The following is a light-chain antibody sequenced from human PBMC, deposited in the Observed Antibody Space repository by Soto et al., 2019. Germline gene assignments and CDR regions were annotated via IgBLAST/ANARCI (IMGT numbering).Light chain of an antibody. CDR3: CSYAGSYTFSV. V-gene: IGLV2-11*01. CDR2: DVS. CDR1: SSDVGGYNY. J-gene: IGLJ2*01. Sequence: QSVLTQPRSVSGSLGQSVTISCTGTSSDVGGYNYVSWYQQHPGKAPKLMIYDVSKRPSGVPDRFSGSKSGNTASLTISGLQAEDEADYYCCSYAGSYTFSVFGGGTKLTVL.